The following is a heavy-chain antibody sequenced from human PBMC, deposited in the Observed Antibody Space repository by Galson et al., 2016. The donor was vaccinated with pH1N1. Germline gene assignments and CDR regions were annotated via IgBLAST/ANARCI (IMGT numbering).Heavy chain of an antibody. Sequence: SETLSLTCTVSGSSISTSYYHWAWIRQAPGVGLEWIGSVYYSGSLYYNPSLKSRVTISVDTSKNQFSLKVKSVTAADTAKYYCARYYDYWTTYYFDYWGQGTLVTVSS. CDR2: VYYSGSL. CDR3: ARYYDYWTTYYFDY. CDR1: GSSISTSYYH. D-gene: IGHD3-3*01. V-gene: IGHV4-39*07. J-gene: IGHJ4*02.